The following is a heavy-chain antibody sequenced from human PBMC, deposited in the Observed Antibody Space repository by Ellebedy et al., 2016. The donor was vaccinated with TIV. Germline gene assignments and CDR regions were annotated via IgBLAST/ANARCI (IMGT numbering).Heavy chain of an antibody. CDR2: IYYSGST. CDR1: GGSISSYY. Sequence: SETLSLTCTVSGGSISSYYWSWIRQPPGKGLEWIGYIYYSGSTNYNPSLKSRVTISVDTSKNQFSLKLSSVTAADTAVYYCARDLGYSSPYNWFDPWGQGTLVTVSS. CDR3: ARDLGYSSPYNWFDP. V-gene: IGHV4-59*01. J-gene: IGHJ5*02. D-gene: IGHD6-13*01.